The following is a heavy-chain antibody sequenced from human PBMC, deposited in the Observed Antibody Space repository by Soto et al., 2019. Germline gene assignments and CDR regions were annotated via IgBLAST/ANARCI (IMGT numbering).Heavy chain of an antibody. CDR2: ISGSGGST. CDR1: GFTFSSYA. J-gene: IGHJ4*02. CDR3: AKGPSHGYSSGWYVNY. V-gene: IGHV3-23*01. D-gene: IGHD6-19*01. Sequence: GGSLRLSCAASGFTFSSYAMSWVRQAPGKGLEWVSAISGSGGSTYYADSVKGRFTISRDNSKNTLYLQMNSLRAEDTAVYYCAKGPSHGYSSGWYVNYWGQGTLVTVSS.